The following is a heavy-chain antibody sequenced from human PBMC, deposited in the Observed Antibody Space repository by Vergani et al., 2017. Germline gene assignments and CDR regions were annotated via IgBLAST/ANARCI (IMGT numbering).Heavy chain of an antibody. Sequence: EVQLVESGGVVVQPGGSLRLSCAASGFTFDDYAMHWVRQAPGKGLEWVSLISGDGGSPYYADSVKGRFTISRDNSKNSLYLQMNSLRTEDTALYYCAKDADPGYCSGGSCYPNYFDYWGQGTLVTVSS. V-gene: IGHV3-43*02. CDR1: GFTFDDYA. CDR3: AKDADPGYCSGGSCYPNYFDY. J-gene: IGHJ4*02. CDR2: ISGDGGSP. D-gene: IGHD2-15*01.